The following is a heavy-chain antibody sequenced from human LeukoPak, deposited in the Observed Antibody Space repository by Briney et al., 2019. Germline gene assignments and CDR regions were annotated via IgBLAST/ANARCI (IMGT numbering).Heavy chain of an antibody. Sequence: RXSCXXXGFTXXXYSMNWVRQAPGKGLEWVSYISSSSSTIYYADSVKGRFTISRDNAKNSLYLQMNSLRAEDTAVYYCARDRYSSSDWGQGTLVTVSS. J-gene: IGHJ4*02. CDR2: ISSSSSTI. V-gene: IGHV3-48*01. CDR1: GFTXXXYS. CDR3: ARDRYSSSD. D-gene: IGHD6-13*01.